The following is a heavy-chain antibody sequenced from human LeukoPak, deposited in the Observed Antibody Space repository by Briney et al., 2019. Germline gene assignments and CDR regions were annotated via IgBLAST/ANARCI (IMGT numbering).Heavy chain of an antibody. Sequence: ASVKVSCKVSGYTLTELSMHWVRQAPGKGLEWMGGFDPEDGETIYAQKFQGRVTMTEDTSTDTAYMELSSLRSEDTAVYYCATGEWFGELFDYWGQGTLVTVSS. V-gene: IGHV1-24*01. CDR2: FDPEDGET. J-gene: IGHJ4*02. CDR1: GYTLTELS. D-gene: IGHD3-10*01. CDR3: ATGEWFGELFDY.